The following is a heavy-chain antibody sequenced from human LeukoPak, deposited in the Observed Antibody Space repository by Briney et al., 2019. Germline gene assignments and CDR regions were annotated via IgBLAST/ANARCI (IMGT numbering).Heavy chain of an antibody. J-gene: IGHJ4*02. CDR3: ARRGFVIRSLLLVGFHKEAYYFDY. D-gene: IGHD2-21*01. V-gene: IGHV3-21*04. CDR2: ISSSSSYI. CDR1: GFTLSSYS. Sequence: PGGSLRLSCAASGFTLSSYSMNWVRQAPGKGLEWVSSISSSSSYIYYADSVKGRFTISRDNAKNTLYLQMSSLRAEDTAVYFCARRGFVIRSLLLVGFHKEAYYFDYWGQGALVTVSS.